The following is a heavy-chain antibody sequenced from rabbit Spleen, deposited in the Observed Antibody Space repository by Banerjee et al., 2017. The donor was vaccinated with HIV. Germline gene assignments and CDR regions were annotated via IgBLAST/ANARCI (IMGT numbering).Heavy chain of an antibody. Sequence: QEQLVESGGDLVKPGASLTLTCTASGFSFSGRQYMCWVRQAPGKGLELIACIDTSSVNTADATWAKGRFTISKTSSTTVTLQMTSLTAADTATYFCARGEHFSVGFSAFAIYLDLWGPGTLVTVS. V-gene: IGHV1S45*01. J-gene: IGHJ4*01. D-gene: IGHD6-1*01. CDR3: ARGEHFSVGFSAFAIYLDL. CDR2: IDTSSVNT. CDR1: GFSFSGRQY.